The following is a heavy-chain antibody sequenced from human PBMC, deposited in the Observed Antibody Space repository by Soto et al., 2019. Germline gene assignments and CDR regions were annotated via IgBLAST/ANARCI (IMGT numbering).Heavy chain of an antibody. CDR2: ISGSGGST. Sequence: GGSLRLSCAASGFTFSSYAMSWVRQAPGKGLEWVSAISGSGGSTYYADSVKGRFTISRDNSKNTLYLQMNSLRAEDTAVYYCAKANFYTNVILPNYFDYWGQGTLVTVSS. D-gene: IGHD3-16*02. CDR3: AKANFYTNVILPNYFDY. V-gene: IGHV3-23*01. J-gene: IGHJ4*02. CDR1: GFTFSSYA.